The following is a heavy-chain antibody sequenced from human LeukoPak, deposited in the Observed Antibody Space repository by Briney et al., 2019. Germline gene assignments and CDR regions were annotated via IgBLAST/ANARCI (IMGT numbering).Heavy chain of an antibody. V-gene: IGHV3-30*01. J-gene: IGHJ4*02. CDR3: ARRTGDARYCSGYSCFPPDY. CDR1: GFSFSGYG. D-gene: IGHD2-15*01. Sequence: PGRSLRLSCAASGFSFSGYGMNWVRQAPGKGLEWVAAISNGGNEFYADSMKGRFSISRDTSKNTLYLQMNSLRAEDTAVYYCARRTGDARYCSGYSCFPPDYWGQGTLVTVSS. CDR2: ISNGGNE.